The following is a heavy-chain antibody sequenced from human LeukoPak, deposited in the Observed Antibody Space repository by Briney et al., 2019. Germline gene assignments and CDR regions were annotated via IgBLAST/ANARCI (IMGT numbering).Heavy chain of an antibody. D-gene: IGHD6-13*01. V-gene: IGHV5-51*01. J-gene: IGHJ4*02. CDR3: ARRIAATGRGYFDY. CDR1: GYSFTNYW. Sequence: GESLKISCQVSGYSFTNYWIGWVRQMPGKGLEWMGIIYPGDSGTRYSPSFQGQVTISADKSISTAYLQWSSLKASDTAMYYCARRIAATGRGYFDYWGQGTLVTVSS. CDR2: IYPGDSGT.